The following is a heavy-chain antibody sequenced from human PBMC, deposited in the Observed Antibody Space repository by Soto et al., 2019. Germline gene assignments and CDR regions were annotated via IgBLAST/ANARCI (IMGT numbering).Heavy chain of an antibody. CDR1: GGSISSYY. J-gene: IGHJ4*02. CDR3: ARGSSGWFDY. Sequence: QVQLQESGPGLVKPSETLSLTCTVSGGSISSYYWSWIRQPPGKGLEWIGYIYYSGSTNYNPSLKSRVTISVDTSKNQFSLKLSSVTGADTAVYYCARGSSGWFDYWGQGTLVTVSS. D-gene: IGHD6-19*01. CDR2: IYYSGST. V-gene: IGHV4-59*08.